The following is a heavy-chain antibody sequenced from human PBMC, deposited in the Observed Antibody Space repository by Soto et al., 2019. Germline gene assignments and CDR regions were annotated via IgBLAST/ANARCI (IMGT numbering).Heavy chain of an antibody. Sequence: QVQLRESGPGLLKPSETLSLTCTVSGDSVSSDGYFWTWVRQPKGRGLVWIAYFSYTGDTNYNPSRKSRVTISDDTSRNQLSLKVRSVSAADTAIYFCARIVVVITIDDWGQGTLVSVSS. V-gene: IGHV4-61*08. J-gene: IGHJ4*02. CDR2: FSYTGDT. CDR3: ARIVVVITIDD. CDR1: GDSVSSDGYF. D-gene: IGHD3-22*01.